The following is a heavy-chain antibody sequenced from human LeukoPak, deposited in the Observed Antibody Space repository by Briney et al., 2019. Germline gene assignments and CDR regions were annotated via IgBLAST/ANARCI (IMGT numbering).Heavy chain of an antibody. CDR3: ARDNWVDC. CDR2: IDTSSTTM. J-gene: IGHJ5*01. V-gene: IGHV3-48*04. CDR1: GLTSSKYS. Sequence: PGGSLRLSCAASGLTSSKYSMTWVRQAPGKGLEWVSFIDTSSTTMYYTDSVKGRFTISRDNAKNSLYLQMNSLKVEGTARYYCARDNWVDCWGQGTLVTVSS.